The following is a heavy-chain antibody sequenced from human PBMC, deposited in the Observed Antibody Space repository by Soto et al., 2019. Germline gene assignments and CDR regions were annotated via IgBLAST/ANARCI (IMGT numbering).Heavy chain of an antibody. CDR1: GYTITAYH. J-gene: IGHJ6*02. CDR3: AGRDFTYGLDV. V-gene: IGHV1-2*02. Sequence: ASVKVSCKASGYTITAYHMHWVRQAPGQGLEWMGWIDLNSDDTKYALKFQGRVTMTRDTSIDTGYMELSRLRSDDTAIYYCAGRDFTYGLDVWGQGTTVT. CDR2: IDLNSDDT.